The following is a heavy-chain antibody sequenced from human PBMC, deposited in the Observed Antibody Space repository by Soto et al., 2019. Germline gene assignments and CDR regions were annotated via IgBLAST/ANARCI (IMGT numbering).Heavy chain of an antibody. CDR3: ASPNSPPKLMTTVTATLGY. J-gene: IGHJ4*02. CDR2: ISYDGSNK. V-gene: IGHV3-30-3*01. D-gene: IGHD4-4*01. CDR1: GFTFSSYA. Sequence: QVQLVESGGGVVQPGRSLRLSCAASGFTFSSYAMHWVRQAPGKGLEWVAVISYDGSNKYYADSVKGRFTISRDNSKNTLYLQMNSLRAEDTAVYYCASPNSPPKLMTTVTATLGYWGQGTLVTVSS.